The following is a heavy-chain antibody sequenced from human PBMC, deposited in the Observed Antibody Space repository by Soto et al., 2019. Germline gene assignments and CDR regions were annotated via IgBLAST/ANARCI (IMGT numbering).Heavy chain of an antibody. V-gene: IGHV3-7*03. CDR3: ARDDYCSSTSCYRY. D-gene: IGHD2-2*01. J-gene: IGHJ4*02. Sequence: EVQLVESGGGLVQPGGSLRLSCAASGFTFSSYWMSWVRQAPGKGLEWVANIKQDGSEKYYVDSVKGRFTISRDNAKNSLYLQMNSLRAEDTAVYSCARDDYCSSTSCYRYWGQGTLVTVSS. CDR1: GFTFSSYW. CDR2: IKQDGSEK.